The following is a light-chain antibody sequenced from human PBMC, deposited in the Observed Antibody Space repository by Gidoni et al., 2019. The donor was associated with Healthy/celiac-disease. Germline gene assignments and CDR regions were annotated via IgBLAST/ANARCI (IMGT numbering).Light chain of an antibody. J-gene: IGLJ2*01. Sequence: QSALTQPASAAGSPGQSITIACTGTSSDVGSYNYVSWYQQHPGKAPKLMIYDVSNRPSGVSNRFSGSKSGNTASLTISGLQAEDEADYYCSSYTSSSARVVFGGGTKLTVL. V-gene: IGLV2-14*01. CDR2: DVS. CDR1: SSDVGSYNY. CDR3: SSYTSSSARVV.